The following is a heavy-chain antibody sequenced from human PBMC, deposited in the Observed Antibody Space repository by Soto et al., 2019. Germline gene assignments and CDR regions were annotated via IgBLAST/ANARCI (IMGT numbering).Heavy chain of an antibody. CDR1: GGSFSGYY. CDR3: ATSRRGSYYYYYGMDV. D-gene: IGHD5-12*01. V-gene: IGHV4-34*01. CDR2: INHSGST. J-gene: IGHJ6*02. Sequence: SETLSLTCAVYGGSFSGYYWSWIRQPPGKGLEWIGEINHSGSTNYNPSLKSRVTISVDTSKNQFSLKLSSVTAADTAVYYCATSRRGSYYYYYGMDVWGQGTTVTVSS.